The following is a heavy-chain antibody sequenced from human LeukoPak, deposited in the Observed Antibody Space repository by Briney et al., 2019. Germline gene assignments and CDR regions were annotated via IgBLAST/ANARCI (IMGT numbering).Heavy chain of an antibody. Sequence: PSETLSLTCTVSGGSISSYYSSWIRQPAGKGLEWIGRIYTSGSTNYNPSLKSRVTISVDKSKNQFSLKLSSVTAADTAVYYCARDRIVNSNYKGWFDPWGQGTLVTVSS. J-gene: IGHJ5*02. CDR3: ARDRIVNSNYKGWFDP. CDR1: GGSISSYY. D-gene: IGHD4-11*01. V-gene: IGHV4-4*07. CDR2: IYTSGST.